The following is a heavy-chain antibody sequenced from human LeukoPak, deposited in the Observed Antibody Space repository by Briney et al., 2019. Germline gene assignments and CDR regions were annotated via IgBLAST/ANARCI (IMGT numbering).Heavy chain of an antibody. J-gene: IGHJ4*02. Sequence: GSLGLSCAASGFTFRNYVIHWVRQAPGKGLEWVAVTSSDLNVKLYADSVKGRFTISRDNSRGTLYLQMNSLRPEDTAIYYCAREGYYGSGSPPSLYFDYWAREPWSPSPQ. V-gene: IGHV3-30-3*01. CDR3: AREGYYGSGSPPSLYFDY. D-gene: IGHD3-10*01. CDR1: GFTFRNYV. CDR2: TSSDLNVK.